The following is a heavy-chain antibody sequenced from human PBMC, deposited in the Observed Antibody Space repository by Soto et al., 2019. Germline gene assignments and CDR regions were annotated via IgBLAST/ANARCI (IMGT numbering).Heavy chain of an antibody. D-gene: IGHD4-4*01. CDR1: GYTFTGYY. CDR3: ARALRKETKVSYDY. Sequence: ASVKVSCKASGYTFTGYYMHWLRQAPGQGLEWMGWINPNSGGTNYAQKFQGWVTMTRDTSISTTYMELSRLRSDDTAVYYCARALRKETKVSYDYWGQGTLVTVS. V-gene: IGHV1-2*04. CDR2: INPNSGGT. J-gene: IGHJ4*02.